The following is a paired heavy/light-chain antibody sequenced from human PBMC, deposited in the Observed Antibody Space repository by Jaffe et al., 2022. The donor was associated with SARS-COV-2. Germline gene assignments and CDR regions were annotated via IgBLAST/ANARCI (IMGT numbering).Heavy chain of an antibody. Sequence: QVQLQESGPGLVKPSETLTLTCSVSGGSINSGGHYWSWVRQHPGKGLEWLGYIYYTGGTFYNPSLKGRLSVSLDTSKNQFSLRLTSVTAADTALYYCARILYNTSARFGFYFDSWGQGTLVTVSS. CDR3: ARILYNTSARFGFYFDS. CDR1: GGSINSGGHY. J-gene: IGHJ4*02. CDR2: IYYTGGT. V-gene: IGHV4-31*03. D-gene: IGHD3-10*01.
Light chain of an antibody. V-gene: IGLV2-18*02. CDR3: SSFTSSNTPVI. Sequence: QSALTQPPSVSGSPGQSVTISCTGTTSDVGSYNRVSWYQQSPGTAPRLMIYEVTNRPSGVPDRFSGSKSGITASLTISGLQAEDEADYYCSSFTSSNTPVIFGGGTKLTVL. CDR2: EVT. J-gene: IGLJ2*01. CDR1: TSDVGSYNR.